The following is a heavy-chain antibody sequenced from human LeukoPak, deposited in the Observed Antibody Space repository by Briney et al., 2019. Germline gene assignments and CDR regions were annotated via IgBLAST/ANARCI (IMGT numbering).Heavy chain of an antibody. D-gene: IGHD6-25*01. CDR2: INPISGVA. CDR1: GYNFNGFY. CDR3: ARDIAAGTPRAFDI. J-gene: IGHJ3*02. V-gene: IGHV1-2*02. Sequence: ASVKVSXKTSGYNFNGFYMHWVRQAPGQGLEWMGWINPISGVAIYAQKFQGRVTMTRDTSISTAYMELINLRSDDTAIYYCARDIAAGTPRAFDIWGQRAMVTVSS.